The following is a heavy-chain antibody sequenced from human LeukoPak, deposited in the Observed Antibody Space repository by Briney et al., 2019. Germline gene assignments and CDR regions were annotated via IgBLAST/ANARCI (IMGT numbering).Heavy chain of an antibody. V-gene: IGHV3-74*01. CDR1: GITFSSNW. J-gene: IGHJ4*02. D-gene: IGHD2-2*01. CDR2: INGDGSVT. Sequence: PGGSLRLSCAASGITFSSNWMHWVRQAPGKGLVMVSRINGDGSVTNYADSVKGRFTISRDNAKNTLYLQMNSLRAEDTAVYYCGSTSSTCCDYWGQGALVTVSS. CDR3: GSTSSTCCDY.